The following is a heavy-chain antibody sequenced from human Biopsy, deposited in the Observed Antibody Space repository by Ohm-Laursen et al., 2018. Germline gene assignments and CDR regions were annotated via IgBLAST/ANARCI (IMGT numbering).Heavy chain of an antibody. CDR3: GRREVVITHDAFDT. J-gene: IGHJ3*02. V-gene: IGHV4-59*08. D-gene: IGHD3-22*01. Sequence: SDTLSLTCNVSGDSISIYYWSWIRQPPGKGLEWIGDVYYSGSTNRNPSLKSRVTILVDTSKNQFSLKLNSVTAADTAVYYCGRREVVITHDAFDTWGQGTMVTVSS. CDR2: VYYSGST. CDR1: GDSISIYY.